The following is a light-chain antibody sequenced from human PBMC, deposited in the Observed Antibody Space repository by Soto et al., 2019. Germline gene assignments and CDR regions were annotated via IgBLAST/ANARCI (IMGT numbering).Light chain of an antibody. CDR3: AAWDDSLSGYV. Sequence: QSVLTQPPSASGTPGQRVTISCSGSSSNIGGNAVNWYQQLPGTTPKLLIYSNNQRPSGVPDRFSGSKSGTSASLALSGLQSEDEADYYCAAWDDSLSGYVFGTGTKLTVL. CDR1: SSNIGGNA. V-gene: IGLV1-44*01. CDR2: SNN. J-gene: IGLJ1*01.